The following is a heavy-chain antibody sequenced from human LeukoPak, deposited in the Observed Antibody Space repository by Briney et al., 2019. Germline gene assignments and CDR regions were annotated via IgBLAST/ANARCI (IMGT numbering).Heavy chain of an antibody. CDR1: GFTFSSYE. D-gene: IGHD3-10*01. V-gene: IGHV4-34*01. CDR3: ARCRTITMVRGVIITKGWYFDL. Sequence: PGGSLRLSCAASGFTFSSYEMNWVRQPPGKGLEWIGEINHSGSTNYDPSLKSRVTISVDTSKNQFSLRLTSVTAADTAVYYCARCRTITMVRGVIITKGWYFDLWGRGTLVTVSS. CDR2: INHSGST. J-gene: IGHJ2*01.